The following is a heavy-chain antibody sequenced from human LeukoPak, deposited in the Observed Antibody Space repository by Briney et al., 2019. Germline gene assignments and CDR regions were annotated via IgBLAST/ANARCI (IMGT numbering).Heavy chain of an antibody. CDR2: INPNSGGT. CDR3: ARDGYYYGMDV. J-gene: IGHJ6*02. V-gene: IGHV1-2*02. Sequence: GASVKVSCKASGGTFSSYAISWARQAPGRGLEWMGWINPNSGGTNYAQKFQGRVTMTRDTSISTAYMELSRLRSDDTAVYYCARDGYYYGMDVWGQGTTVTVSS. CDR1: GGTFSSYA.